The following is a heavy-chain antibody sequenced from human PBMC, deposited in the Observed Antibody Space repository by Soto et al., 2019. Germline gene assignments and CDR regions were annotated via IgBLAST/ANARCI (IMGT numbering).Heavy chain of an antibody. V-gene: IGHV4-4*07. D-gene: IGHD4-17*01. CDR1: GGSISSYY. Sequence: SETLSLTCTVSGGSISSYYWSWIRQPAGKGLEWIGRIYTSGSTNYNPSLKSRVTMSVDTSKNQFSLKLSSVSAADTAVYYCARGKRTVGHPGAFDIWGQGTVVTVSS. J-gene: IGHJ3*02. CDR2: IYTSGST. CDR3: ARGKRTVGHPGAFDI.